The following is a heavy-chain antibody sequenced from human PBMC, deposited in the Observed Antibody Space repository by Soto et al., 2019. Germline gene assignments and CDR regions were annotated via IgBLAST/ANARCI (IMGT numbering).Heavy chain of an antibody. CDR1: GVTFISYA. J-gene: IGHJ4*02. D-gene: IGHD2-2*01. CDR3: AKGYCSSTSCYVSYFDF. V-gene: IGHV3-23*01. CDR2: ISGSGGST. Sequence: GGSLRLACAASGVTFISYAMSWGCPDPGKGLEWVSAISGSGGSTYYADSVKGRFTISRDNSKNTLYLQMNSLRAEDTAVYYCAKGYCSSTSCYVSYFDFWGQGTLVTVSS.